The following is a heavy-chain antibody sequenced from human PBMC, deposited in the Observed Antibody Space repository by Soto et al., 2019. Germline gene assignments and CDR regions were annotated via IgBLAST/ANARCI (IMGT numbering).Heavy chain of an antibody. D-gene: IGHD6-6*01. J-gene: IGHJ4*02. CDR3: ARTSIAGGYFFDY. CDR2: IDWDDDK. Sequence: SGPTLVNPTQTLTLTCTFSGFSLTTSGMCVSWIRQPPGKALEWLTRIDWDDDKYYSTSLKTRLTISKDTSKNQVVLTVTNMDPVDTGTYYCARTSIAGGYFFDYWGQGTQVTVSS. CDR1: GFSLTTSGMC. V-gene: IGHV2-70*11.